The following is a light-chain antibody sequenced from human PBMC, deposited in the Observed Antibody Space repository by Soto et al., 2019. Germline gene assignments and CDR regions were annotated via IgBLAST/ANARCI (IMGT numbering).Light chain of an antibody. J-gene: IGLJ1*01. V-gene: IGLV2-11*01. CDR1: SSDVGGYNY. CDR2: DVS. Sequence: QSALTQPRSVSGSPGQSVTISCTGTSSDVGGYNYVSWYQQHPGKAPKLMIYDVSKRPSGVPDRFSGSKSGNTDSLTISGLQAEDEADYYCCSYAGSYTLVFGTGTKLTVL. CDR3: CSYAGSYTLV.